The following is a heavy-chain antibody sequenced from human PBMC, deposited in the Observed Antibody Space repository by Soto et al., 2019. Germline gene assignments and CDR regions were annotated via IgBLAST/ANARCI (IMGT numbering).Heavy chain of an antibody. D-gene: IGHD2-21*01. CDR1: GFTLRTYA. J-gene: IGHJ5*01. V-gene: IGHV3-23*01. CDR2: ISASGGQK. Sequence: GGSLRLSCAASGFTLRTYAMGWVRQAPGKGLEWVSGISASGGQKYYADSVKGRFTISRDNSKDTVYLQLHSLRADDTAVYYCAKGGFYSPFDSWGQGTMVTVS. CDR3: AKGGFYSPFDS.